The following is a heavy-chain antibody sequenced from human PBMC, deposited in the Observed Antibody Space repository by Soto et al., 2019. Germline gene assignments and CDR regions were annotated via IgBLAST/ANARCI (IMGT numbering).Heavy chain of an antibody. CDR3: ARESRSWYPNAFDI. CDR2: LSGGNNTDT. D-gene: IGHD6-13*01. CDR1: GFTFGTSG. J-gene: IGHJ3*02. Sequence: PGKSLKISCVASGFTFGTSGMSWVRQAPGKGLEWISGLSGGNNTDTKYANSVRGRFTISRDNSKNTLYLQMNTLRVEDTAVYYCARESRSWYPNAFDIWGQGTMVTVSS. V-gene: IGHV3-23*01.